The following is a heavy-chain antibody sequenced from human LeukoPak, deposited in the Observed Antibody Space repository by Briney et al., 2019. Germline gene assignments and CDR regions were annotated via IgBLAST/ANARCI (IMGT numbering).Heavy chain of an antibody. D-gene: IGHD2-15*01. Sequence: ASVKVSCKAFGYTFTSYGISRVRQAPGQGLEWMGWISAYNGNTNYAQKLQGRVTMTTDTSTGTAYMELRSLRSDDTAVYYCARDPPRIVVVVAATNYYGMDVWGQGTTVTVSS. CDR1: GYTFTSYG. CDR3: ARDPPRIVVVVAATNYYGMDV. CDR2: ISAYNGNT. V-gene: IGHV1-18*01. J-gene: IGHJ6*02.